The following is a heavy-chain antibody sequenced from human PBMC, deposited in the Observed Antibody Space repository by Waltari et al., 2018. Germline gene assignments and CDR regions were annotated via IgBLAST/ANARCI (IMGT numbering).Heavy chain of an antibody. CDR1: GCTFSRYW. V-gene: IGHV3-74*03. CDR3: VRDEPGDGLDY. CDR2: IESDESRT. Sequence: EVQLVESGGALVQPGGSLRLPCATSGCTFSRYWMHWVRQAPGEGLMWVSHIESDESRTTYADSVKGRFTISRDNAKNTVYLQMNSLKDEDTAVYYCVRDEPGDGLDYWGQGTRVTVSS. D-gene: IGHD7-27*01. J-gene: IGHJ4*02.